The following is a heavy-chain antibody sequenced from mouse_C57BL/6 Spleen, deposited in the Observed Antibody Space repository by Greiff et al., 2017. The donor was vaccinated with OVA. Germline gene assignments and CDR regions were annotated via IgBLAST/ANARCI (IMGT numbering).Heavy chain of an antibody. CDR1: GYSITSGYY. CDR2: ISYDGSN. D-gene: IGHD2-3*01. V-gene: IGHV3-6*01. J-gene: IGHJ3*01. Sequence: ESGPGLVKPSQSLSLTCSVTGYSITSGYYWNWIRQFQGNKLEWMGYISYDGSNNYNPSLTNRISLTRDTSKNQFCLKLNAVTTEDTATYYCARVSDGYYLAYWGQGTLVTVSA. CDR3: ARVSDGYYLAY.